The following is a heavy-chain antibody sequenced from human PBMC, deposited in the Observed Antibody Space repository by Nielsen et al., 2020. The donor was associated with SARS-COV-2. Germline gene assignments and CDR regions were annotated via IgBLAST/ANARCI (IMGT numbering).Heavy chain of an antibody. CDR2: IWYDGSEI. D-gene: IGHD6-25*01. Sequence: GGSLRLSCAASGFTFGSYGMHWVRQAPGKGLEWLAVIWYDGSEIYYADSVNGRFTISRDTSKNTLYLQMNSLRVEDMAVYYCTRAPYSSGDFDFWGQGTLVTVSS. CDR1: GFTFGSYG. J-gene: IGHJ4*02. V-gene: IGHV3-33*01. CDR3: TRAPYSSGDFDF.